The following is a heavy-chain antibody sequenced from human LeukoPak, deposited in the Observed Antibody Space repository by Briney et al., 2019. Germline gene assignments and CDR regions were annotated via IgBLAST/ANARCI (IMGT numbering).Heavy chain of an antibody. CDR3: ARVSYCSSTSCETQYYYGMDV. J-gene: IGHJ6*02. V-gene: IGHV3-33*01. CDR1: GFTFSSYG. D-gene: IGHD2-2*01. Sequence: GGSLRLSCAASGFTFSSYGMHWVRQAPGKGLEWVAVIWYDGSNKYYADSVKGRFTISRDNSKNTLYLQMNSLRAEDTAVYYCARVSYCSSTSCETQYYYGMDVWGQGTTVTVSS. CDR2: IWYDGSNK.